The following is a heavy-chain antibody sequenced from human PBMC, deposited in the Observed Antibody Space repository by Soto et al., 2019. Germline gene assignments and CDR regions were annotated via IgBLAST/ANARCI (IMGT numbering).Heavy chain of an antibody. Sequence: GGSLRLSCAASGFIFSSYWINWVRQTPGKGLECVAAIKGDGSQRYYVDSVKGRFTISRDNAKNSVDLQMKSLRAEDTAVYYCVRDAQRGGDYDYWGQGTLVIVSS. D-gene: IGHD4-17*01. CDR1: GFIFSSYW. CDR3: VRDAQRGGDYDY. V-gene: IGHV3-7*01. CDR2: IKGDGSQR. J-gene: IGHJ4*02.